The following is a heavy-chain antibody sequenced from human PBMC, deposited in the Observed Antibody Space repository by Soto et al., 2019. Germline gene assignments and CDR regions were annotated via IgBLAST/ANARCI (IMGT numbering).Heavy chain of an antibody. Sequence: GGSLRLSCAASGFTFSSYGMHWVRQAPGKGLEWVAVIWYDGSNKYYADSVKGRFTISRDNSTNTLYLQMNSLRAEDTAVYYCARGYSSSWYDSDYWGQGTLVTVSS. CDR1: GFTFSSYG. CDR3: ARGYSSSWYDSDY. V-gene: IGHV3-33*01. CDR2: IWYDGSNK. J-gene: IGHJ4*02. D-gene: IGHD6-13*01.